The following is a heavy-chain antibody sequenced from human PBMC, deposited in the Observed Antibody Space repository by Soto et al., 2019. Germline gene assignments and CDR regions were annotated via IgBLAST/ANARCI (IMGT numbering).Heavy chain of an antibody. CDR3: ARDSGLLAFDY. D-gene: IGHD2-8*02. CDR1: GFTFSRYT. V-gene: IGHV3-30*04. CDR2: MSYDGSKK. J-gene: IGHJ4*02. Sequence: QVQLVQSGGGVVRPGGSLRLSCVASGFTFSRYTMHWVRQAPCKGLEWVALMSYDGSKKYYADSVKGRLTISRDSSKNTLLLEMDGLRHEDTALYYCARDSGLLAFDYWGQGSLVSVSA.